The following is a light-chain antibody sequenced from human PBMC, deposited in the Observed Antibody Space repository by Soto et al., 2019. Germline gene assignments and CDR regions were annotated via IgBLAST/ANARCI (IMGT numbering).Light chain of an antibody. CDR3: QQYNSYPYT. Sequence: DVQMTQSPSSLSPSVGARVTSTCRASQSFNTWLAWYQQKPGKAPKLLIYKTSILESGVPSRFSGSGSGTEFTLTISSLQPEDSATYYCQQYNSYPYTFGQGTKLEIK. CDR2: KTS. V-gene: IGKV1-5*03. CDR1: QSFNTW. J-gene: IGKJ2*01.